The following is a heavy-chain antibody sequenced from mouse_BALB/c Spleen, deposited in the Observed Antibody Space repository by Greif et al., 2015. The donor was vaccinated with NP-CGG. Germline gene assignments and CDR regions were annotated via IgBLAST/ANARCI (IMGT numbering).Heavy chain of an antibody. J-gene: IGHJ2*01. V-gene: IGHV10-1*02. CDR3: VRHGDFDY. CDR1: GFTFNTYD. CDR2: IRSKSNNYAT. Sequence: EVKVVESGGGLVQPKGSLKLSCAASGFTFNTYDMNWVRQAPGKGLEWVARIRSKSNNYATYYSDSVKDRFTISRDDSQSMLYLQMNNLKTEDTAMYYCVRHGDFDYWGQGTTLTVSS.